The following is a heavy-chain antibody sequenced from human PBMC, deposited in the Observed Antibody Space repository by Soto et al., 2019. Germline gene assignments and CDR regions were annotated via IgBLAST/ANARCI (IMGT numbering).Heavy chain of an antibody. Sequence: GGSLRLSCAASGFTFSNYVMHWVRQAPGKGLEWVAIISYDGSNKYYADSVKGRFTISRDNSKNTLYLQMNSLRGEDTAMYYCARDPTGTKDFFDYWGQGTLVTVSS. CDR3: ARDPTGTKDFFDY. CDR1: GFTFSNYV. CDR2: ISYDGSNK. V-gene: IGHV3-30-3*01. D-gene: IGHD1-1*01. J-gene: IGHJ4*02.